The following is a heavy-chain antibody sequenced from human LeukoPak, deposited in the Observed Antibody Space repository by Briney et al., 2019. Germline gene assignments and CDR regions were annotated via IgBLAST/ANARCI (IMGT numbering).Heavy chain of an antibody. V-gene: IGHV3-23*01. D-gene: IGHD5-18*01. CDR3: AKVADSFGYMGYFDY. Sequence: PGGSLRLSCAASGFTFSSYAMNWVRQAPGKGLEWVSRISGSGGSTYYADSVKGRLTISRDNSKNTLYLQMNSLRAADTAVYYCAKVADSFGYMGYFDYWGQGTLLTVSS. J-gene: IGHJ4*02. CDR2: ISGSGGST. CDR1: GFTFSSYA.